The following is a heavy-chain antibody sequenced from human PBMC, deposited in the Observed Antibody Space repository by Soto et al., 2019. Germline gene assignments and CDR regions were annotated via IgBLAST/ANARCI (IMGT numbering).Heavy chain of an antibody. CDR1: GYTFTSYG. J-gene: IGHJ4*02. CDR2: ISAYNANT. CDR3: ARDRLGATGDY. Sequence: GASVKVSCKASGYTFTSYGISWVRQAPGQGLEWMGWISAYNANTNYAQKLQGRVTMTTDTSTSTSYMELRSLRSDDTAVYFCARDRLGATGDYRGQGTPVTVSS. D-gene: IGHD1-26*01. V-gene: IGHV1-18*01.